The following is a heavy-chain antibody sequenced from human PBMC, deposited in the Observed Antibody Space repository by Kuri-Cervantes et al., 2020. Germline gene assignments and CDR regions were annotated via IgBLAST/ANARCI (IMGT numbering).Heavy chain of an antibody. CDR2: ISSSSSYI. Sequence: GESLKISCAASGFTFSSYSMNWVRQAPGQGLEWVSSISSSSSYIYYADSVKGRFTISRDNAKNSLYLQMNSLRVEDTAVYYCARERPYGTDYWGQGTLVTVSS. V-gene: IGHV3-21*01. CDR3: ARERPYGTDY. J-gene: IGHJ4*02. CDR1: GFTFSSYS. D-gene: IGHD4-17*01.